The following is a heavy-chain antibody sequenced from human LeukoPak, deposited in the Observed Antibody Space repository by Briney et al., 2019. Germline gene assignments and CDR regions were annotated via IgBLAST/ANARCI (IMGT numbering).Heavy chain of an antibody. V-gene: IGHV4-30-4*08. Sequence: SQTLSLTCTVSGGSISSGDYYWSWLRQPPGKGLEWIGYIYYSGSTYYNPSLKSRVTISVDTSQNQFSLKLSSVTAADTAVYYCARRDTAMVNFDYWGQGTLVTVSS. CDR1: GGSISSGDYY. CDR3: ARRDTAMVNFDY. J-gene: IGHJ4*02. D-gene: IGHD5-18*01. CDR2: IYYSGST.